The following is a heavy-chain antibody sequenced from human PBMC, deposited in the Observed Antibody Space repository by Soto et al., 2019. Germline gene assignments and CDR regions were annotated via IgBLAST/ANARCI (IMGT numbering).Heavy chain of an antibody. CDR3: ARTRGYCSSTSCYSSAEDY. CDR1: GFTFSSYA. Sequence: GGSLRLSCAASGFTFSSYAMSWVRQAPGKGLEWVSAISGSGGSTYYADSVKGRFTISRDNSKNTLYLQMNSLRAEDTAVYYCARTRGYCSSTSCYSSAEDYWGQGTLVTVSS. V-gene: IGHV3-23*01. J-gene: IGHJ4*02. D-gene: IGHD2-2*01. CDR2: ISGSGGST.